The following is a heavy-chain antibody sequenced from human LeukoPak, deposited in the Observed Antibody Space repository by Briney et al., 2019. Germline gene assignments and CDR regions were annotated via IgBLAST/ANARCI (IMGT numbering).Heavy chain of an antibody. CDR2: LYHSDSV. J-gene: IGHJ6*03. D-gene: IGHD1-14*01. CDR3: ARHHDSYYYYYIDV. CDR1: GYSISNGYY. Sequence: SETLSLTCTVSGYSISNGYYWVWIRQPPGQGLEWIGSLYHSDSVYYNTALKSRVSMSVDTSKNQFSLKLSFVTAADTAVYYCARHHDSYYYYYIDVWGSGTTVTVSS. V-gene: IGHV4-38-2*02.